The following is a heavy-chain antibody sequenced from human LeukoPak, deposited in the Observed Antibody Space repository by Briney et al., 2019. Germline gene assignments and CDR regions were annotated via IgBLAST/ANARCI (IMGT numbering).Heavy chain of an antibody. V-gene: IGHV3-15*01. J-gene: IGHJ4*02. CDR3: TTAPYAY. CDR1: GFTFSNGW. Sequence: GGSLRLSCAVSGFTFSNGWMSWVRQAPGKGLEWVGRIRSKTDGGTTDYGAPAKGRFTISRDDSRNTLYLQMNILKTEDTAVYYCTTAPYAYWGQGTLVTVSS. CDR2: IRSKTDGGTT.